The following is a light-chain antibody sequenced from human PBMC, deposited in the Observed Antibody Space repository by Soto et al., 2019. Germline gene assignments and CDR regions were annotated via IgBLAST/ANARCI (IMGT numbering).Light chain of an antibody. CDR3: SSFAGNNNLV. CDR2: EVS. Sequence: QSALTQPPSASGSPGQSVTISCTGTSSDVGGYNYVSWYQQHPGKAPKLMISEVSKRPSGVPDRFSGSKSGNTASLTVSGLQSEDEAYYYCSSFAGNNNLVFGGWTKLTVL. J-gene: IGLJ2*01. V-gene: IGLV2-8*01. CDR1: SSDVGGYNY.